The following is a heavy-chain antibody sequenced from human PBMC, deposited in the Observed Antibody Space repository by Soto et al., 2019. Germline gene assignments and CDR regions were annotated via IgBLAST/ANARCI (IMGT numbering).Heavy chain of an antibody. CDR1: GGSISSGGYY. D-gene: IGHD3-9*01. J-gene: IGHJ5*02. Sequence: PSETLSLTCTVSGGSISSGGYYWSWIRQHPGKGLEWIGFIYYSGSTYYNPSLNSRVTISVDTFKNQFSLKLSSVTAADTAVYYCAGYFDVPHNWFDPWGPGTLVTVSS. CDR3: AGYFDVPHNWFDP. CDR2: IYYSGST. V-gene: IGHV4-31*03.